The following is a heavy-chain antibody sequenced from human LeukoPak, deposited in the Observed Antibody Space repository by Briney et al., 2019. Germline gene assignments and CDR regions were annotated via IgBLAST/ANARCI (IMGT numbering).Heavy chain of an antibody. D-gene: IGHD3-22*01. CDR2: IYYSGST. CDR3: ARSYDSSGSGFDY. J-gene: IGHJ4*02. V-gene: IGHV4-59*08. Sequence: SETLSLTCTVSGGSISSYYWGWIRQPPGKGLEWIGYIYYSGSTNYNPSLKSRVTISVDTSKNQFSLKLSSVTAADTAVYYCARSYDSSGSGFDYWGQGTLVTVSS. CDR1: GGSISSYY.